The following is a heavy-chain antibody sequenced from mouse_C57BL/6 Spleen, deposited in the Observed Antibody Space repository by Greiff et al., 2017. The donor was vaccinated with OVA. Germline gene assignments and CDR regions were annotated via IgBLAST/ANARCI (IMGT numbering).Heavy chain of an antibody. Sequence: QVHVKQSGTELVKPGASVKLSCKASGYTFTSYWMHWVKQRPGQGLEWIGNINPSNGGTNYNEKFKSKATLTVDKSSSTAYMQLSSLTSEDSAVYYCAITTVVAYYFDYWGQGTTLTVSS. CDR3: AITTVVAYYFDY. CDR1: GYTFTSYW. CDR2: INPSNGGT. J-gene: IGHJ2*01. V-gene: IGHV1-53*01. D-gene: IGHD1-1*01.